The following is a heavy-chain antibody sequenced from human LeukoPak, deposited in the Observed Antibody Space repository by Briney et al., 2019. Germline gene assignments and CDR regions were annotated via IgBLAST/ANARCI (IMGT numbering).Heavy chain of an antibody. CDR1: GFSFYNHW. J-gene: IGHJ4*02. V-gene: IGHV3-7*05. D-gene: IGHD3-3*01. CDR2: IKHEGSEK. Sequence: GGSLRLSCAVSGFSFYNHWMSCVRQAPGKGRERVANIKHEGSEKYYVDSVKGRFSISRDNATNSLYLQMNSLRAEDTAVYYCARDYDFWSGYLDYWGQGTLVTVSS. CDR3: ARDYDFWSGYLDY.